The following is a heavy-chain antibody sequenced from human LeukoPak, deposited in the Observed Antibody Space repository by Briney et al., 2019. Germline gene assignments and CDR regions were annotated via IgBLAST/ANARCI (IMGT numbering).Heavy chain of an antibody. CDR1: GYTFTSYY. CDR3: ARDGITIFGVVIIPYYMDV. J-gene: IGHJ6*03. Sequence: GASVKVSCKASGYTFTSYYMHWVRQAPGQGLEWMGIINPSGGSTSYAQKFQGRVTMTRDMSTSTVYMELSSLRSEDTAVYYCARDGITIFGVVIIPYYMDVWGKGTTVTVSS. CDR2: INPSGGST. V-gene: IGHV1-46*01. D-gene: IGHD3-3*01.